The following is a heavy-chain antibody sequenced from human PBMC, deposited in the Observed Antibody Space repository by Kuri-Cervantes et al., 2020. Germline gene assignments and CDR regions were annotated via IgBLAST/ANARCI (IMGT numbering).Heavy chain of an antibody. J-gene: IGHJ4*02. Sequence: GESLKISCTASGFTFGDYAMSWVRQAPGKGLEWVANIKQDGSGKYYVDSVKGRFTISRDNAKNSLYLQMNSLRAEDTAVYYCARVKQWLADSWGQGTLVTVSS. D-gene: IGHD6-19*01. V-gene: IGHV3-7*01. CDR3: ARVKQWLADS. CDR2: IKQDGSGK. CDR1: GFTFGDYA.